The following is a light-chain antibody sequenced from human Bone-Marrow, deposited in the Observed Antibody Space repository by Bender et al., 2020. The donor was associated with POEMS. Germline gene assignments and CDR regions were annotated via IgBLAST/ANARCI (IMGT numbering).Light chain of an antibody. CDR1: SSGSGSYSL. CDR2: DVS. V-gene: IGLV2-23*02. Sequence: QSALTQPASVSGSPGQSITISCTGTSSGSGSYSLVSWYQQHPGKAPKLLIYDVSNRPSGVSIRFSGSKSGNTASLTISGLQAEDEADYYCCSYADSSTLVLGTGTKVTVL. J-gene: IGLJ1*01. CDR3: CSYADSSTLV.